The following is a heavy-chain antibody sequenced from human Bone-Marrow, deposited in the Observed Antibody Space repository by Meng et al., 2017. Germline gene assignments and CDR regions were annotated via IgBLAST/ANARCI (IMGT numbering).Heavy chain of an antibody. J-gene: IGHJ3*02. CDR3: AREGGIAVAGSGSEDAFDI. Sequence: SETLSLTCTVSGGSISSGSYYWSWTRQPAGKGLEWIGRIYTSGSTNYNPSLKSRVTISVDTSKNQFSLKLSSVTAADTAVYYCAREGGIAVAGSGSEDAFDIWGQGTMVTVSS. V-gene: IGHV4-61*02. D-gene: IGHD6-19*01. CDR1: GGSISSGSYY. CDR2: IYTSGST.